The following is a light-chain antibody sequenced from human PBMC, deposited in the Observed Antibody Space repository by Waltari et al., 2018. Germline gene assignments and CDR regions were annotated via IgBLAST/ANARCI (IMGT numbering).Light chain of an antibody. CDR2: EVS. J-gene: IGLJ1*01. CDR3: ASYAGNNNCV. CDR1: SSDIGASNY. Sequence: QSALTQPPSASGSPGQSVSISCTGTSSDIGASNYVSWYQKHPGKAPKPMISEVSKRPSGVPDRFSGSKSGNTASLTVSGLQAEDEADDYCASYAGNNNCVFGSGTKVTVL. V-gene: IGLV2-8*01.